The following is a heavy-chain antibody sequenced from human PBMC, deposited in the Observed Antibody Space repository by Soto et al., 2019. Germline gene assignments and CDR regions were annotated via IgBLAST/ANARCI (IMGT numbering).Heavy chain of an antibody. CDR3: AREGEEKQWLAFDY. CDR1: GFTVSSNY. J-gene: IGHJ4*02. D-gene: IGHD6-19*01. CDR2: IYSGGST. V-gene: IGHV3-66*01. Sequence: GGSLRLSCAASGFTVSSNYMSWVRQAPGKGLEWVSVIYSGGSTYYADSVKGRFTISRDNSKNTLYLQMNSLRAEDTAVYYCAREGEEKQWLAFDYWGQGTLVTVSS.